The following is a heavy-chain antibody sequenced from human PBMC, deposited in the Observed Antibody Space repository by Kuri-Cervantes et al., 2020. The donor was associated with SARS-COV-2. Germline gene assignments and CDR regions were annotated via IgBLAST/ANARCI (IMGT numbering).Heavy chain of an antibody. CDR1: GFTFSSYW. CDR3: ALETFDY. J-gene: IGHJ4*02. Sequence: GESLKISCAASGFTFSSYWMSWVRQAPGKGLEWVSLIYSGGHTDYAESVKGRFTISRDNSRNTVYLQMNSLRTEDTAVYYCALETFDYWGQGTLVTVSS. D-gene: IGHD5-24*01. V-gene: IGHV3-66*02. CDR2: IYSGGHT.